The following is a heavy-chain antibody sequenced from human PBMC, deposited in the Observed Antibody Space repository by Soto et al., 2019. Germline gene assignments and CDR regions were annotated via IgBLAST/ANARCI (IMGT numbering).Heavy chain of an antibody. V-gene: IGHV3-23*01. CDR1: GFTFSSYA. J-gene: IGHJ3*02. D-gene: IGHD2-21*01. Sequence: GGSLRLSCAASGFTFSSYAMSWVRQAPGKGLEWVSAISGSGGSTYYADSVKGRFTISRDNSKNTLYLQMNSLRAEDTAVYYCANSPLLKGPVMDAFDIWGQGTMVTVSS. CDR3: ANSPLLKGPVMDAFDI. CDR2: ISGSGGST.